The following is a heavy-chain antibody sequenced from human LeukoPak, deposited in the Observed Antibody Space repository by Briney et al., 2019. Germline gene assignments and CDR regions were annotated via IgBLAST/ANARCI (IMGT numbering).Heavy chain of an antibody. J-gene: IGHJ4*02. V-gene: IGHV3-53*01. CDR3: ARGRNYFPIDF. D-gene: IGHD2/OR15-2a*01. CDR1: SFIVSTSH. Sequence: PGGSLRLSCAASSFIVSTSHMTWVRQTPGKGLEWVSTIYSDGSYGRTFYADSVKGRFTISRDNFRDTLYLQMNSLRVDDTAVYYCARGRNYFPIDFWGQGTLVTVSS. CDR2: IYSDGSYGRT.